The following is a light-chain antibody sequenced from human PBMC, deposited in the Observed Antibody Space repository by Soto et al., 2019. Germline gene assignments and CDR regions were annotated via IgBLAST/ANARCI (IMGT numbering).Light chain of an antibody. V-gene: IGLV1-47*01. CDR3: AAWEDSLSLVV. CDR2: RNN. Sequence: QSVLTQPPSASGTPGQRVTISCSGSSCNIGINYVYWYQQLPGTAPKLLIYRNNQRPSGVPERFSGSKSGTTASLAISGLRSEDEADYYCAAWEDSLSLVVFGAGTKLTVL. J-gene: IGLJ2*01. CDR1: SCNIGINY.